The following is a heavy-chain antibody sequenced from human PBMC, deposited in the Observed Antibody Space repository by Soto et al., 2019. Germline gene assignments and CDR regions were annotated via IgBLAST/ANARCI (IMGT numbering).Heavy chain of an antibody. CDR2: IYDSGST. V-gene: IGHV4-31*03. CDR3: ARGGGRTTFRH. CDR1: GGSVSSGGYY. D-gene: IGHD4-17*01. Sequence: QVQLQESGPGLVKPSQTLSLTCTVSGGSVSSGGYYWSWVRQPPGKGLEWIGYIYDSGSTVYNPSLKTRLSVSGDTSRNQFSLRLSSVTAADTAVDYCARGGGRTTFRHWGQGALVTVSS. J-gene: IGHJ4*02.